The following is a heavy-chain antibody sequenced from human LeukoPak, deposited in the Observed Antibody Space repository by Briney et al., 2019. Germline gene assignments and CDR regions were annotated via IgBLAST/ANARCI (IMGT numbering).Heavy chain of an antibody. CDR1: GGSISSGGYY. Sequence: SQTLSLTCTVSGGSISSGGYYWSWIRQHPGKGLEWIGYIYYSGSAYYNPSLKSRVTISVDTSKNQFSLKLSSVTAADTAVYYCARECGTYYYDSSGYYRRADDAFDIWGQGTMVTVSS. CDR2: IYYSGSA. D-gene: IGHD3-22*01. CDR3: ARECGTYYYDSSGYYRRADDAFDI. J-gene: IGHJ3*02. V-gene: IGHV4-31*03.